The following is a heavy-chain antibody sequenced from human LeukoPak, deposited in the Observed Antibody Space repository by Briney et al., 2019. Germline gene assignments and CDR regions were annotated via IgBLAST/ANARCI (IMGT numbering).Heavy chain of an antibody. Sequence: GGSLRLSCAASGFTFSSYAMHWVRQAPGKGLEWVAVISYDGSNKYYADSVKGRFTISRDNSKNTLYLQMNSLRAEDTAVYYCARVHYLWFGELKHGMDVWGQGTTVTVSS. CDR1: GFTFSSYA. V-gene: IGHV3-30-3*01. J-gene: IGHJ6*02. CDR3: ARVHYLWFGELKHGMDV. D-gene: IGHD3-10*01. CDR2: ISYDGSNK.